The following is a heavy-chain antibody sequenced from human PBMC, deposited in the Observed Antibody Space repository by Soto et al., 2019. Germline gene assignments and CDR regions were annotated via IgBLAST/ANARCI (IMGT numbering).Heavy chain of an antibody. CDR3: ARALGYCRSGTCYREWFDP. CDR1: GYTFTTHG. Sequence: QVQLVQSGAEVKKPGASVKVSCKASGYTFTTHGISWVRQVPGQGLEWMGWVRGDNGHTNYAQSLQGRVTMTTDTSTNTAYKEPRNLRSDDTAVYYCARALGYCRSGTCYREWFDPWGQGTLVTVSS. V-gene: IGHV1-18*01. J-gene: IGHJ5*02. CDR2: VRGDNGHT. D-gene: IGHD2-15*01.